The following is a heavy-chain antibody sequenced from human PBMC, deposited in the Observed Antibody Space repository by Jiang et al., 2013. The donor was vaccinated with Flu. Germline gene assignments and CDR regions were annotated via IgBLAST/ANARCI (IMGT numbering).Heavy chain of an antibody. CDR1: GGSFSSYS. CDR3: ARIVRGYSYGYIEY. V-gene: IGHV1-69*08. J-gene: IGHJ4*02. CDR2: IIPLLDTA. Sequence: GAEVKKPGSSVKVSCETSGGSFSSYSFSWVRQAPGQGLEWMGRIIPLLDTATYAQSFQGRVTITADKSTSTAYMELNSLRSEDTAMYYCARIVRGYSYGYIEYWGQGTLVTVSS. D-gene: IGHD5-18*01.